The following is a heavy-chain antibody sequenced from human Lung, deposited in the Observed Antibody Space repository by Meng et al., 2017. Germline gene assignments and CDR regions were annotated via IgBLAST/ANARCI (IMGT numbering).Heavy chain of an antibody. CDR2: ILGSGDST. D-gene: IGHD5-18*01. J-gene: IGHJ4*02. CDR3: AKARIQLWLFDY. V-gene: IGHV3-23*04. Sequence: QLVESGGGLVQSGGSLRLSCAASGFTFSSYALIWVRQAPGKGLEWVSGILGSGDSTFYADSVKGRFTISRDNSKNTLFLQMNSLRDEDTAVYYCAKARIQLWLFDYWGQGTLVTVSS. CDR1: GFTFSSYA.